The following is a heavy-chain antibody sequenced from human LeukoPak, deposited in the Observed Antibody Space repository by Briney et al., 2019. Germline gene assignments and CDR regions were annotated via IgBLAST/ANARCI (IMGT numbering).Heavy chain of an antibody. Sequence: GGSLRLSCAASGFTVSSNYMSWVRQAPGKGLEWVSVIYSGGSTYYADSVKGRFTISRDNSKNTLYLQMNSLRAEDTAVYYCASSLSYYYDSRGDYWGQGTLVTVSS. CDR3: ASSLSYYYDSRGDY. D-gene: IGHD3-22*01. J-gene: IGHJ4*02. CDR1: GFTVSSNY. CDR2: IYSGGST. V-gene: IGHV3-66*01.